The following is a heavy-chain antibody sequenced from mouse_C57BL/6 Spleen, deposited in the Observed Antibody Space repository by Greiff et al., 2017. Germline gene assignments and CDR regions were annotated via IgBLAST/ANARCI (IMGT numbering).Heavy chain of an antibody. Sequence: EVKLMESGGGLVKPGGSLKLSCAASGFTFSSYTMSWVRQTPEKRLEWVATISGGGGNTYYPDSVKGRFTISRDNAKNTLYLQMSSLRSEDTALYYCARKLRGAMDYWGQGTSVTVAS. D-gene: IGHD1-1*01. CDR3: ARKLRGAMDY. V-gene: IGHV5-9*01. CDR2: ISGGGGNT. J-gene: IGHJ4*01. CDR1: GFTFSSYT.